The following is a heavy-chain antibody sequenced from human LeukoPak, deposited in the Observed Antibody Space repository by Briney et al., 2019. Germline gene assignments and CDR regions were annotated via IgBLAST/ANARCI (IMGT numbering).Heavy chain of an antibody. V-gene: IGHV3-21*01. D-gene: IGHD6-19*01. CDR1: GFTFSSYS. Sequence: AGGSLRLSCAASGFTFSSYSVNWVRQAPGKGLEWVSSISSSSSYIYYADSVKGRFTISRDNAKNSLYLQMNSLRAEDTAVYYCASGDSSGWSGHYWGQGTLVTVSS. CDR2: ISSSSSYI. J-gene: IGHJ4*02. CDR3: ASGDSSGWSGHY.